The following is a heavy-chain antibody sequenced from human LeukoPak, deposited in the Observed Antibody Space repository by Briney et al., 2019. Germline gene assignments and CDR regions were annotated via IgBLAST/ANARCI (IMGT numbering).Heavy chain of an antibody. CDR1: GFTFSDYW. V-gene: IGHV3-7*01. D-gene: IGHD3-10*01. CDR2: MNQDGSEK. J-gene: IGHJ4*02. CDR3: ARDWAHFGY. Sequence: GGSLRLSCAASGFTFSDYWMSWVRQAPGKGLEWVANMNQDGSEKYYVDSVKGRFTISRDNAKNSLSLQMSSLRAEDTAVYYCARDWAHFGYWGQGTLVTVSS.